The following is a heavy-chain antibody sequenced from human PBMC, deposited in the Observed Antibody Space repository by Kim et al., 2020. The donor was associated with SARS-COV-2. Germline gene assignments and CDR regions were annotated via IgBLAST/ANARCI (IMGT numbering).Heavy chain of an antibody. J-gene: IGHJ6*03. V-gene: IGHV3-21*01. CDR2: ISSSGTYT. Sequence: GGSLRLSCAASGFTFMSHTMSWVRQAPGRGLEWVSYISSSGTYTYHSDSVKGRFTISRDNAKDSVYLQMNSLRAEDTAVYYCARSPCFLYTDYYYFYDIAVWGKGATVTVS. D-gene: IGHD2-8*01. CDR1: GFTFMSHT. CDR3: ARSPCFLYTDYYYFYDIAV.